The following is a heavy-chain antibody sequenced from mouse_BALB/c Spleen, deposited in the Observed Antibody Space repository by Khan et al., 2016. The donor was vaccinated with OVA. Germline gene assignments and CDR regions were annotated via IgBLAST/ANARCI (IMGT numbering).Heavy chain of an antibody. D-gene: IGHD2-2*01. V-gene: IGHV1S137*01. CDR2: ISIYYDNT. J-gene: IGHJ2*01. CDR1: AYTFTDYA. CDR3: ERGGEWLRRGGGNSDY. Sequence: QVQLKEPGPELVRPGESVKTSCKGSAYTFTDYAMHWVKQSHAKSLEWIGVISIYYDNTNYNQKFKGKATMTVDKSSRTAYMELARLTLADSAIFFCERGGEWLRRGGGNSDYWGQGTTLTVSS.